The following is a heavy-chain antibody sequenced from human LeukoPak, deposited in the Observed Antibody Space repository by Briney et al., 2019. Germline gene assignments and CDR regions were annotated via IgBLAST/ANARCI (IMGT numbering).Heavy chain of an antibody. Sequence: SQTLPLTCAISGDSVSSNSAAWNWIRQSPSRALEWLGRTYYRSKWYNDYTVSLRGRITINPDTSKNQLSLQLNSVTPEDTAVYYCARDGRLGLDALDIWGQGTLVTVSS. CDR2: TYYRSKWYN. D-gene: IGHD3-9*01. CDR3: ARDGRLGLDALDI. J-gene: IGHJ3*02. V-gene: IGHV6-1*01. CDR1: GDSVSSNSAA.